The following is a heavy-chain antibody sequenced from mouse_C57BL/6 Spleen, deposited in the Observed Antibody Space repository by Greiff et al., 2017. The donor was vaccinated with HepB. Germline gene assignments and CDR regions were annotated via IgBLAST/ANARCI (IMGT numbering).Heavy chain of an antibody. Sequence: EVKVEESGGGLVKPGGSLKLSCAASGFTFSSYAMSWVRQTPEKRLEWVATISDGGSYTYYPDNVKGRFTISRDNAKNNLYLQMSHLKSEDTAMYYCARDLRGFDYWGRGTTLTVSS. J-gene: IGHJ2*01. CDR2: ISDGGSYT. CDR1: GFTFSSYA. CDR3: ARDLRGFDY. D-gene: IGHD1-1*01. V-gene: IGHV5-4*01.